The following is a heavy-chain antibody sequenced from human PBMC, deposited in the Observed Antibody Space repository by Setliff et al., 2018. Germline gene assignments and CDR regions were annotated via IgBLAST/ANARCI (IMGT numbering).Heavy chain of an antibody. CDR2: INSDGSEK. CDR1: GFTFSSSY. Sequence: GGSLRLSCAASGFTFSSSYMHWVRQAPGKGLVWVSRINSDGSEKCYVDSVRGRFTISRDNAKNTLYLQMNSLRVEDTAVYYCARGFGYAAWYYLDYWGQGTLVTVSS. D-gene: IGHD2-2*03. J-gene: IGHJ4*02. V-gene: IGHV3-74*01. CDR3: ARGFGYAAWYYLDY.